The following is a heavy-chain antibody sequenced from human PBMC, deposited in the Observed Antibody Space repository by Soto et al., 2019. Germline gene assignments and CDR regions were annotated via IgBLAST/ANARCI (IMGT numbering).Heavy chain of an antibody. V-gene: IGHV2-5*02. J-gene: IGHJ3*02. CDR1: GFSLSTSGVG. Sequence: SGPTLVNPTQTLTLTCTFSGFSLSTSGVGVGWIRQPPGKALEWLALIYWDDDKRYSPSLKSRLTITKDTSKNQVVLTMNNKNPFDTATFFCVHRFFLVYCGGDCYNQTDAFDIWGQGTMVTVSS. CDR2: IYWDDDK. D-gene: IGHD2-21*02. CDR3: VHRFFLVYCGGDCYNQTDAFDI.